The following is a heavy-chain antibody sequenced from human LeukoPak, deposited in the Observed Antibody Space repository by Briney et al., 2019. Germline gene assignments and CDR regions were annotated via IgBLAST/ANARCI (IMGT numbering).Heavy chain of an antibody. V-gene: IGHV1-2*02. Sequence: ASVKVSCKASGYNFAGFYMHWARQAPGHGLEWMGWINPNSGGTNYAQTFQGRVIVTSDTTMSTAYMELTRLTSDDSAMYSCARSKYDVLTGSPDYWGQGTLVTVSS. CDR3: ARSKYDVLTGSPDY. J-gene: IGHJ4*02. CDR1: GYNFAGFY. D-gene: IGHD3-9*01. CDR2: INPNSGGT.